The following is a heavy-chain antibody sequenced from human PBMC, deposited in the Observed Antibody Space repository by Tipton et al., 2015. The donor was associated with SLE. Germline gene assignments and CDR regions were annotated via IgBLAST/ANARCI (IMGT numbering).Heavy chain of an antibody. CDR3: ARRRSETGLFSKRGWFDP. CDR2: ISSSSSYI. Sequence: SLRLSCAASGFTFSNYNMNWVRQAPGKGLEWVSSISSSSSYIYYADSVKGRFTISRDNAKNSLYLQMNSLRAEDTAVYYCARRRSETGLFSKRGWFDPWGQGTLVTVSS. J-gene: IGHJ5*02. D-gene: IGHD3-10*02. V-gene: IGHV3-21*01. CDR1: GFTFSNYN.